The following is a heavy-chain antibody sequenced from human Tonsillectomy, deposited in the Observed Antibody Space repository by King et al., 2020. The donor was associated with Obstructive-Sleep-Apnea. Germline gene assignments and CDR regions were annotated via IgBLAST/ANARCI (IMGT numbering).Heavy chain of an antibody. J-gene: IGHJ4*02. CDR1: GFTFSGYS. D-gene: IGHD1-26*01. V-gene: IGHV3-21*01. Sequence: VQLVESGGGLVKPGGSLRLSCAASGFTFSGYSMNWVRQAPGKGLEWVSSISSSSGYIYYADSLKGRFTVSRDNAKNSLYLQMNSLRAEDTAVYYCARTGGEPYFDYWGQGTLVTVSS. CDR3: ARTGGEPYFDY. CDR2: ISSSSGYI.